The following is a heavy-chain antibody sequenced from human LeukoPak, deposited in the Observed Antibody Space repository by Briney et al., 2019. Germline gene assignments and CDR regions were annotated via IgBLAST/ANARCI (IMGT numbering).Heavy chain of an antibody. J-gene: IGHJ4*02. V-gene: IGHV3-48*03. CDR3: ARGNSIAVAGHFDY. CDR2: ISKTGTTT. CDR1: GLTFSTYE. Sequence: PGGSLRLSCAASGLTFSTYEMSWVRQAPGKGLKWVSYISKTGTTTYYADSVKGRFTISRDNVKNSLDLQMNSLRVEDTAVYYCARGNSIAVAGHFDYWGQGTLVTVYS. D-gene: IGHD6-19*01.